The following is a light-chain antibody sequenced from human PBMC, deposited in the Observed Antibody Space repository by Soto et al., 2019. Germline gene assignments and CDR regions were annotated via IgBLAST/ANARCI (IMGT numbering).Light chain of an antibody. Sequence: QSALTQPASVSGPPGQSIAISCTGTSSDVGGYNYVSWYQQHPGKAPKLMIYDVSNRPSGVSNRFSGSKSGNTASLTISGLQAEDEAHYYCSSYTSSSTYAFGTGTKLTVL. CDR1: SSDVGGYNY. V-gene: IGLV2-14*03. CDR3: SSYTSSSTYA. J-gene: IGLJ1*01. CDR2: DVS.